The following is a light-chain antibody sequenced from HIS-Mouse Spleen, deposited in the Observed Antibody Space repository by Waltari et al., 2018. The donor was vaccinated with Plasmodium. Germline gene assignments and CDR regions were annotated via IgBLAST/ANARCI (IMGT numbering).Light chain of an antibody. CDR2: GAS. J-gene: IGKJ1*01. Sequence: CRASQSGSRGYLDGYPAKPGQAPRLLIYGASSSATGIPDRFSGSGSGTDFTLTISRLEPEDFAVYYCQQYGSSSWTFGQGTKVEIK. CDR1: QSGSRGY. CDR3: QQYGSSSWT. V-gene: IGKV3-20*01.